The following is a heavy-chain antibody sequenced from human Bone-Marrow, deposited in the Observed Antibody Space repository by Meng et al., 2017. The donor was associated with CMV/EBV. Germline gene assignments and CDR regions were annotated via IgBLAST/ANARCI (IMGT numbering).Heavy chain of an antibody. D-gene: IGHD3-16*02. J-gene: IGHJ6*02. CDR1: GYTFTSYD. Sequence: ASVKVSCKASGYTFTSYDINWVRQATGQGLEWMGWMNPNSGNTGYAQKFQGRVTMTRNTSISTAYMELSSLRAEDTAVYYCARDPPYDYVWGSYRPPHGMDVWGQGTTVTVSS. CDR2: MNPNSGNT. V-gene: IGHV1-8*01. CDR3: ARDPPYDYVWGSYRPPHGMDV.